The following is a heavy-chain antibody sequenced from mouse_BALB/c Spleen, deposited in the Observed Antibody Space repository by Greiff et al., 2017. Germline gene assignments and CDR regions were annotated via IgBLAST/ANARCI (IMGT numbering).Heavy chain of an antibody. Sequence: VKLQESGPELVRPGVSVKISCKGSGYTFTDYAMHWVKQSHAKSLEWIGVISTYYGNTNYNQKFKGKATMTVDKSSSTAYMELARLTSEDSAIYYCARRDYRYDYAMDYWGQGTSVTGAS. J-gene: IGHJ4*01. CDR2: ISTYYGNT. CDR1: GYTFTDYA. V-gene: IGHV1-67*01. CDR3: ARRDYRYDYAMDY. D-gene: IGHD2-14*01.